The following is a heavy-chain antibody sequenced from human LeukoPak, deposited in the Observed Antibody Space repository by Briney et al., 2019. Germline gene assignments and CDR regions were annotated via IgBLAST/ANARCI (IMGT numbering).Heavy chain of an antibody. CDR2: IGPILGIP. D-gene: IGHD1-26*01. J-gene: IGHJ4*02. CDR1: GGTFSNYG. Sequence: SVKVSCKVSGGTFSNYGISWVRQAPGQGLEWMGRIGPILGIPNYAQKFQGRVTITADESTSTAYMELSSLRSEDTAVYYCARAASGSYLSHFDYWGQGTLVTVSS. CDR3: ARAASGSYLSHFDY. V-gene: IGHV1-69*04.